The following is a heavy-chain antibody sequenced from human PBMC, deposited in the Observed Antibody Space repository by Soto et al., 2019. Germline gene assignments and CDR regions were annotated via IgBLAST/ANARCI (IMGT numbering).Heavy chain of an antibody. V-gene: IGHV3-64*01. CDR2: ISSNGGST. CDR3: AREVYCSSTRRYPLAY. J-gene: IGHJ4*02. Sequence: PGGSLRLSCAASGFTFSSYWMSWVRQAPGNGLEYVSAISSNGGSTYYANSVKGRFTISRDNSKNTLYLQMGSLRAEDMAVYYCAREVYCSSTRRYPLAYCGQGTLVTVSS. D-gene: IGHD2-2*01. CDR1: GFTFSSYW.